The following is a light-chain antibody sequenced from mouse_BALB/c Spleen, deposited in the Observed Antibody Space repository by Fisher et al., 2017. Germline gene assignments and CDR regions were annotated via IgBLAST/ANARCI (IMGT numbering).Light chain of an antibody. J-gene: IGKJ2*01. V-gene: IGKV4-68*01. Sequence: IVLTQTPAIMSASLGEEITLTCSASSSVSYMYWYQQKPGSSPKPWIYRTSNLASGVPARFSGSGSGTSYSLTISSMEAEDAATYYCQQWSSNPPTFGGGTKLEIK. CDR3: QQWSSNPPT. CDR2: RTS. CDR1: SSVSY.